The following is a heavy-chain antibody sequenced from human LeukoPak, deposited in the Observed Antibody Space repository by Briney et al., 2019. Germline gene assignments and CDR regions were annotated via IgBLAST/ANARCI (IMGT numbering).Heavy chain of an antibody. J-gene: IGHJ6*02. D-gene: IGHD6-13*01. Sequence: GGSLRLSCVASGFNFKSYGMHWVRQAPGKGLEWLAVISYDGSKENYAEPVKGRFRISRDNSKNTLFLQMNSLRGEEAAVYFCARTGTHKDSSSWQTYYFYGMDVWGQGTTVTVSS. V-gene: IGHV3-30*03. CDR2: ISYDGSKE. CDR3: ARTGTHKDSSSWQTYYFYGMDV. CDR1: GFNFKSYG.